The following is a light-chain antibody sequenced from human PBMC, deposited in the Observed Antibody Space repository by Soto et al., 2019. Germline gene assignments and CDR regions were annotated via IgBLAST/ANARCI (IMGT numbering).Light chain of an antibody. V-gene: IGKV1-5*01. CDR1: QSISSS. Sequence: DIQMTQSPSTLSASVGDRVAMTCRASQSISSSLAWYQQKPGKAPKLLTYDASSLESGVPSRFSGSGYGTEFTLTISSLQPDDFATYYCQQYNSYSETFGQGTKVDIK. CDR2: DAS. CDR3: QQYNSYSET. J-gene: IGKJ1*01.